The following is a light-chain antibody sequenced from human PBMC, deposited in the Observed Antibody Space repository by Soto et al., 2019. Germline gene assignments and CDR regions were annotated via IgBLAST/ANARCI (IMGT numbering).Light chain of an antibody. Sequence: AIRMTQSPSSFSASTGDRFTITCRASQGISSYLAWYQQKPGKAPKLLIYAASTLQSGVPSRFSGSGSGTDFTLTISCLQSEDFATYYCQQYYSYPTFGQGTKVDIK. V-gene: IGKV1-8*01. CDR3: QQYYSYPT. CDR2: AAS. J-gene: IGKJ1*01. CDR1: QGISSY.